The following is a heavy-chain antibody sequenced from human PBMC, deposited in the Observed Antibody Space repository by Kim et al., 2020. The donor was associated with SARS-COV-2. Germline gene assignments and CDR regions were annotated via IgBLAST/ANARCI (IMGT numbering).Heavy chain of an antibody. Sequence: ASVKVSCKASGFTLTSYAMNWVRQAPGQGLEWMGWINTNTGNPTYAQGFTGRFVFSLDTSVTTAYLQISSLKAEDTAVYYCARDRGIAVPGTKGYNWFDPWGQGTLVTVSS. CDR1: GFTLTSYA. V-gene: IGHV7-4-1*02. D-gene: IGHD6-19*01. J-gene: IGHJ5*02. CDR3: ARDRGIAVPGTKGYNWFDP. CDR2: INTNTGNP.